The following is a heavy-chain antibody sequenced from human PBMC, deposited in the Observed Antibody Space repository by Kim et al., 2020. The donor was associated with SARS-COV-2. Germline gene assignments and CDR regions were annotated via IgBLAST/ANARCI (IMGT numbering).Heavy chain of an antibody. CDR2: INHSGST. D-gene: IGHD1-26*01. Sequence: SETLSLTCAVYGGSFSGYYWSWIRQPPGKGLEWIGEINHSGSTNYNPSLKSRVTISVDTSKNQFSLKLSSVTAADTAVYYCARFLSSSLGGSYSGIDYWGQGTLVTVSS. V-gene: IGHV4-34*01. CDR3: ARFLSSSLGGSYSGIDY. J-gene: IGHJ4*02. CDR1: GGSFSGYY.